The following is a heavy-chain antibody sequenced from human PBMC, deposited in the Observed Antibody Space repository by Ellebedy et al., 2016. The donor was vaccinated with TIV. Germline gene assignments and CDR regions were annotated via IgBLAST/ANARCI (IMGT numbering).Heavy chain of an antibody. D-gene: IGHD2-21*01. J-gene: IGHJ4*02. CDR3: TRHLFDFDY. CDR2: IYFDGNTK. CDR1: GFPFSSYG. Sequence: GESLKISCAASGFPFSSYGMHWVRQAPGKGLEWMASIYFDGNTKHYAESVKGRFTITRDNSRNTLYLQMNSLTAEDTALYYCTRHLFDFDYWGQGTLVTVSS. V-gene: IGHV3-30*12.